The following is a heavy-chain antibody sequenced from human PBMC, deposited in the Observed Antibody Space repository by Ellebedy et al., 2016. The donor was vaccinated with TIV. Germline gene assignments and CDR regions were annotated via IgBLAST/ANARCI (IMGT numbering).Heavy chain of an antibody. CDR1: GDSISNYY. CDR2: IYNTGRT. Sequence: MPSETLSLTCTVSGDSISNYYWSWIRQPPGKGLEWIGHIYNTGRTNYNPSLKSRVTISVDTSKNQFSLKLTSVTAADTAVYYCARGGRITMIRGGAFDYWGQGTLVPVSS. D-gene: IGHD3-10*01. J-gene: IGHJ4*02. V-gene: IGHV4-59*01. CDR3: ARGGRITMIRGGAFDY.